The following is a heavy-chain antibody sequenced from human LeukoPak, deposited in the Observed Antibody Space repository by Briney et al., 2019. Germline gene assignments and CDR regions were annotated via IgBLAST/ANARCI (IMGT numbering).Heavy chain of an antibody. V-gene: IGHV3-23*01. D-gene: IGHD2-15*01. CDR3: AKDLNPGYCSGGSCPKDV. CDR2: ISGSGGST. CDR1: GFTFSSYA. Sequence: GGSLRLSCAASGFTFSSYAMSWVRQAPGKGLEWVSAISGSGGSTYYADSVKGRFTISRDNSKNTLYLQMNSLRAEDTAVYYCAKDLNPGYCSGGSCPKDVWGQGTTVTVSS. J-gene: IGHJ6*02.